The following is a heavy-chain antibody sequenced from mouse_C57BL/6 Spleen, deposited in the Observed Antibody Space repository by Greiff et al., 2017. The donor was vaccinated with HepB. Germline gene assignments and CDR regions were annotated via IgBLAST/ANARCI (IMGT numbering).Heavy chain of an antibody. D-gene: IGHD2-1*01. J-gene: IGHJ2*01. V-gene: IGHV1-66*01. Sequence: QVQLKESGPELVKPGASVKISCKASGYSFTSYYIHWVKQRPGQGLEWIGWIYPGSGNTKYNEKFKGKATLTADTSSSTAYMQLSSLTSEDSAVYYCARGGFGNPYYFDYWGQGTTLTVSS. CDR3: ARGGFGNPYYFDY. CDR1: GYSFTSYY. CDR2: IYPGSGNT.